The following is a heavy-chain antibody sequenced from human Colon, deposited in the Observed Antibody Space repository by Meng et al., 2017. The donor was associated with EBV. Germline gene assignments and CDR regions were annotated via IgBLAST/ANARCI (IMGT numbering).Heavy chain of an antibody. CDR1: GGSFSGYY. CDR2: ISHSGST. Sequence: QVQLQQWGAGLLKPSEPLSPTCTVYGGSFSGYYWSWIRQPPGKGLEWIGEISHSGSTNYNPSLKSRVTISLDTSKNQFSLRLSSVTAADTAVYYCARYRLQNDYGDQLYYFDYWGQGTLVTVSS. V-gene: IGHV4-34*01. CDR3: ARYRLQNDYGDQLYYFDY. J-gene: IGHJ4*02. D-gene: IGHD4-17*01.